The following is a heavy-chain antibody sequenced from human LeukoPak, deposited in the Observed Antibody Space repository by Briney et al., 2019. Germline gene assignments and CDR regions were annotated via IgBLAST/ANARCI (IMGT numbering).Heavy chain of an antibody. D-gene: IGHD3-16*01. CDR1: GASISSSSHY. CDR2: IHYSGGT. V-gene: IGHV4-39*01. Sequence: SGTLSLTCAVSGASISSSSHYWGWIRQPPGKGPEWIGSIHYSGGTYYNPSLKSRVTVSVDTSKNQFSLKLSSVTAAGTAVYYCARHVISGGGIRYFDYWGQGTLVTVSS. CDR3: ARHVISGGGIRYFDY. J-gene: IGHJ4*02.